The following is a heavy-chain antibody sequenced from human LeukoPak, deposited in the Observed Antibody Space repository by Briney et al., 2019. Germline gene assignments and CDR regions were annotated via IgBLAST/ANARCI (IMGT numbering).Heavy chain of an antibody. V-gene: IGHV1-2*02. CDR3: ARHIVGAQGVVYAFDI. J-gene: IGHJ3*02. D-gene: IGHD2-15*01. CDR1: GYTFTGYY. Sequence: ASVKVSCKASGYTFTGYYIHWVRQAPGQGLEWMGWINPHSGGTNYAQKFQGGVTMTRDTSITTAYMELSSLRSDDTAVYYCARHIVGAQGVVYAFDIWGQGTMVTVSS. CDR2: INPHSGGT.